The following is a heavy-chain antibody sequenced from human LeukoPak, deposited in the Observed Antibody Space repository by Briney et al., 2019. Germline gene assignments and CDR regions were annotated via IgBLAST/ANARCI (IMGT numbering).Heavy chain of an antibody. V-gene: IGHV3-21*01. CDR3: ARTRYCSSSSCHIAFDI. CDR2: ISSSSHYI. J-gene: IGHJ3*02. Sequence: GGSLRVSCAASGFTFSSYSMNWVRQAPGKGPEWVSSISSSSHYIDYADSVKGRFTISRDTARNSLYLQMNSLRAEDTAVYYCARTRYCSSSSCHIAFDIWGQGTVVTVSS. D-gene: IGHD2-15*01. CDR1: GFTFSSYS.